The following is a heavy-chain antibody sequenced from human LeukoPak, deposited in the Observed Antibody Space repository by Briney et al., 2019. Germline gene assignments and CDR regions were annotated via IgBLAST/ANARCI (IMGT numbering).Heavy chain of an antibody. CDR3: ARGRELVRYYYFYMDV. Sequence: ASVKVSCKASGYTFIGYYIHWVRQAPGQGLEWMGWINPNSGGTNLAQKFQGRVTMTRDTSITTAYMELRRLRSDDTAVYFCARGRELVRYYYFYMDVWGKGATVTVSS. CDR2: INPNSGGT. V-gene: IGHV1-2*02. D-gene: IGHD1-7*01. J-gene: IGHJ6*03. CDR1: GYTFIGYY.